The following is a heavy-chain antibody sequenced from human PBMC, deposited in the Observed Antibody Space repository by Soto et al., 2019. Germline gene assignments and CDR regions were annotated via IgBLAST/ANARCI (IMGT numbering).Heavy chain of an antibody. V-gene: IGHV4-39*01. CDR2: IYYSGST. J-gene: IGHJ6*02. CDR1: GGSISSSSYY. Sequence: PXGTLSLTCTVSGGSISSSSYYWGEIRQPPGKGLEWIGSIYYSGSTYYNPSLKSRVTISVDTSKNQFSLKLSSVTAADTAVYYCATVPGTRDYYYYYGMDVWGQGTTVTVPS. D-gene: IGHD1-7*01. CDR3: ATVPGTRDYYYYYGMDV.